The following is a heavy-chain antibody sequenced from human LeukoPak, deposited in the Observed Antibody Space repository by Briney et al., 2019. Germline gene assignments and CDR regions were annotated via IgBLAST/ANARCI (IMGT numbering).Heavy chain of an antibody. J-gene: IGHJ4*02. V-gene: IGHV3-23*01. CDR3: ARSDPASLTYFDY. CDR2: ISGSGGST. Sequence: GGSLRLSCAASGFMFSGYVMTWVRQAPGKGLQWVSGISGSGGSTYYADSVKGRFTISRDNSKNTLYLQMNSLRAEDTAVYYCARSDPASLTYFDYWGQETLVTVSS. CDR1: GFMFSGYV.